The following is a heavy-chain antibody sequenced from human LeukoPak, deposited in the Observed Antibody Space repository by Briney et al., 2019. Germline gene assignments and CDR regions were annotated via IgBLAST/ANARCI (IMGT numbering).Heavy chain of an antibody. V-gene: IGHV3-11*01. CDR3: LRLGSGWYGDS. Sequence: GGSLRLSCAASGFTFNDYYMSWIRQAPGKGLEWALYISSSGSTIYYADSVKGRFTISRDNAKNSLYLQMSSLRAEDTAVYYCLRLGSGWYGDSWGQGTLVTVSS. D-gene: IGHD6-19*01. J-gene: IGHJ4*02. CDR1: GFTFNDYY. CDR2: ISSSGSTI.